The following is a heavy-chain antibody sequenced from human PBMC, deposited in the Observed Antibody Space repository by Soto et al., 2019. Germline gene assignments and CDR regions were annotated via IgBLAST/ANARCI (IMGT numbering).Heavy chain of an antibody. CDR2: IYHSGST. D-gene: IGHD2-2*01. V-gene: IGHV4-38-2*01. CDR1: GYSITSGYY. Sequence: SETLSLTCAVSGYSITSGYYWGWIRQPPGKGLEWIGNIYHSGSTYYNPSLKSRVTISIDAFKNQFSLKMSSVTAADTAAYHCARYAYSYYSGMDVWRQGTTVTVSS. J-gene: IGHJ6*02. CDR3: ARYAYSYYSGMDV.